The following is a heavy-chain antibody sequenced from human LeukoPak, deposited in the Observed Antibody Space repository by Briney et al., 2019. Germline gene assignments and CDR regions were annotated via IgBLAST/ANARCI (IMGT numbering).Heavy chain of an antibody. J-gene: IGHJ5*02. CDR3: ATADSSGYYRWWFDP. D-gene: IGHD3-22*01. CDR2: FDPEDGET. V-gene: IGHV1-24*01. CDR1: GYSLPELS. Sequence: ASVKVSCKVSGYSLPELSMHWVRQAPGKGLEWMGGFDPEDGETIYAQKFQGRVTMTEDTSTDTAYMELSSLRSEDTAVYYCATADSSGYYRWWFDPWGQGTLVTVSS.